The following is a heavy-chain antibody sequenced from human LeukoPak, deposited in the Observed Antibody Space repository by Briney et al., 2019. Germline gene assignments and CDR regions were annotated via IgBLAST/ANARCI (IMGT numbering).Heavy chain of an antibody. CDR3: ARSYSSKWSGSCEY. Sequence: SETLSLTCSVSGGSISSYYGNWLRQPAGEGVEWIGRIYTSGNTDYHHSLKGRVTMSVDKSKNPFYVKLNCVSAADTAVYYCARSYSSKWSGSCEYWGQGTLVTVSS. CDR1: GGSISSYY. J-gene: IGHJ4*02. CDR2: IYTSGNT. V-gene: IGHV4-4*07. D-gene: IGHD6-13*01.